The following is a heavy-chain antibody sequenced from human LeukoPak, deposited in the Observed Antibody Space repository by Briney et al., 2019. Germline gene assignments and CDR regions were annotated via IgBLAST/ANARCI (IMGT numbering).Heavy chain of an antibody. V-gene: IGHV1-8*01. CDR3: ARGPARSIAVRGWFDP. Sequence: ASVKVSCKASGYTFTNYDINWVRQATGQGLEWMGWMNPNSGNTGYAQKLQGRVTMTRNTSISTAYMELSSLRSEDTAVYYRARGPARSIAVRGWFDPWGQGTLVTVSS. CDR2: MNPNSGNT. D-gene: IGHD6-6*01. J-gene: IGHJ5*02. CDR1: GYTFTNYD.